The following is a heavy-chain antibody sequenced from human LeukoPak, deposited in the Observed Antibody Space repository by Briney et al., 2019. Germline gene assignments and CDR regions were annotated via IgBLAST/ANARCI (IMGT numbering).Heavy chain of an antibody. CDR3: ARGDGGNSDYFDY. CDR1: GGSISSYY. J-gene: IGHJ4*02. CDR2: IYYSGST. V-gene: IGHV4-59*08. Sequence: PSETLSLTCTVSGGSISSYYWSWIRQPPGKGLEWTGYIYYSGSTNYNPSLKSRVTISVDTSKNQFSLKLSSVTAADTAVYYCARGDGGNSDYFDYWGQGTLVTVSS. D-gene: IGHD4-23*01.